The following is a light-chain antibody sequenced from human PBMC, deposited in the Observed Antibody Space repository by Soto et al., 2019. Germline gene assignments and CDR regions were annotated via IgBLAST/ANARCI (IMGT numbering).Light chain of an antibody. Sequence: QSALTQPPSASGSPGQSVTVSCTGTSSDIGDYNYVSWYQQHPGKAPKLTIYEVSKRPSGVPDRFSGSKSGNTASLTVSGLQADDEADYYCSLYVGNNNLVFGGGTKVTVL. V-gene: IGLV2-8*01. CDR2: EVS. J-gene: IGLJ2*01. CDR1: SSDIGDYNY. CDR3: SLYVGNNNLV.